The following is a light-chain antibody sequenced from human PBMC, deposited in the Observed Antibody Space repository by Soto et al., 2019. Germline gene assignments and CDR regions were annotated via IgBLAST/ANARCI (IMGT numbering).Light chain of an antibody. CDR2: NLN. Sequence: QAVVTQEPSLTVSPGGTVTLTCGSSTGAVTSGHYPYWYQQKPGQAPMTLIYNLNNKHSWTPARFSGFLLGGKAALNLSGAQHEDESDYYCFLSYSGARVFIGGTKLTVL. J-gene: IGLJ2*01. V-gene: IGLV7-46*01. CDR1: TGAVTSGHY. CDR3: FLSYSGARV.